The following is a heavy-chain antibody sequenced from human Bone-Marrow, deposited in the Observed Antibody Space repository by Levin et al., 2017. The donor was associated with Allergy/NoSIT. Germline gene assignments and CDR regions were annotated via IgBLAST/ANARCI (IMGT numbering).Heavy chain of an antibody. J-gene: IGHJ3*02. CDR3: ARDSLYSYGGEDYAFDI. V-gene: IGHV1-2*06. Sequence: ASVKVSCKASGYTFTGYYMHWVRQAPGQGLEWMGRINPNSGGTNYAQKFQGRVTMTRDTSISTAYMELSRLRSDDTAVYYCARDSLYSYGGEDYAFDIWGQGTMVTVSS. CDR2: INPNSGGT. D-gene: IGHD5-18*01. CDR1: GYTFTGYY.